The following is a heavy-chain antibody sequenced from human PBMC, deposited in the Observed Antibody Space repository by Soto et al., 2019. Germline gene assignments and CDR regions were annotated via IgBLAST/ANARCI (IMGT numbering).Heavy chain of an antibody. V-gene: IGHV4-4*02. CDR1: GGSISTSNW. D-gene: IGHD3-22*01. CDR3: ARVGYYDGSGYNAFDI. Sequence: PSETLSLTCAVSGGSISTSNWWSWVRQPPGKGLEWIGEVYRTGSTNYNPSLESRLTISVDKSKNQFSLKLTSVTAADTAVYYCARVGYYDGSGYNAFDIWGQGTMVT. CDR2: VYRTGST. J-gene: IGHJ3*02.